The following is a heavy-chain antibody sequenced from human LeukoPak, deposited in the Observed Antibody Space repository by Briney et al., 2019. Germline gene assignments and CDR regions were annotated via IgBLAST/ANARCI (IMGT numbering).Heavy chain of an antibody. CDR3: ARSGPCSSTSCYWYYFDY. V-gene: IGHV1-18*04. CDR1: GYTFTSYA. D-gene: IGHD2-2*01. CDR2: ISAYNGNT. Sequence: GASVKVSCKASGYTFTSYAMHWVRQAPGQGLEWMGWISAYNGNTNYAQKLQGRVTMTTDTSTSTAYMELRSLRSDDTAVYYCARSGPCSSTSCYWYYFDYWGQGTLVTVSS. J-gene: IGHJ4*02.